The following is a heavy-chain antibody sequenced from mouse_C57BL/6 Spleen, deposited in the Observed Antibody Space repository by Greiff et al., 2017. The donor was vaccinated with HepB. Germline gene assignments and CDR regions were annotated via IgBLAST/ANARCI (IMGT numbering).Heavy chain of an antibody. CDR1: GFNIKDDY. J-gene: IGHJ2*01. CDR2: IDPENGDT. V-gene: IGHV14-4*01. Sequence: VQLKESGAELVRPGASVKLSCTASGFNIKDDYMHWVKQRPEQGLEWIGWIDPENGDTEYASKFQGKATITADTSSNTAYLQLSSLTSEDTAVYYCTLVANYFDYWGQGTTLTVSS. CDR3: TLVANYFDY. D-gene: IGHD1-1*01.